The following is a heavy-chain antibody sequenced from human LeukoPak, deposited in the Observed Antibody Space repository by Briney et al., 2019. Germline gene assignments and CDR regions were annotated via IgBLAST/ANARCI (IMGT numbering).Heavy chain of an antibody. D-gene: IGHD2-15*01. CDR2: IYYSGST. CDR1: GGSISSYY. J-gene: IGHJ6*03. V-gene: IGHV4-59*12. CDR3: ARARGYCSGGSCLRGYYYYYMDV. Sequence: SETLSLTCTVSGGSISSYYWSWIRQPPGKGLEWIGYIYYSGSTNYNPSLKSRVTISVDTSKNQFSLKLSSVTAADTAVYYCARARGYCSGGSCLRGYYYYYMDVWGKGTTVTVSS.